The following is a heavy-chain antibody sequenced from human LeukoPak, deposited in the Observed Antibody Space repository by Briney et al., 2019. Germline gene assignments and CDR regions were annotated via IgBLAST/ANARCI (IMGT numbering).Heavy chain of an antibody. CDR1: GFTFSSYG. CDR3: VFSGGSKVGATYSDY. V-gene: IGHV3-30*02. D-gene: IGHD1-26*01. Sequence: PGGSLRLSCAASGFTFSSYGMHWVRQAPGKGLEWVAFIRYDGSNKYYADSVKGRFTISRDNSKNTLYLQMNSLRAEDTAVYYCVFSGGSKVGATYSDYWGQGTLVTVSS. J-gene: IGHJ4*02. CDR2: IRYDGSNK.